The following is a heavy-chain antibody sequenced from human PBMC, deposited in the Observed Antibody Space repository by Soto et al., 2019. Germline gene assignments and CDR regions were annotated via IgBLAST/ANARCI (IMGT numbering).Heavy chain of an antibody. CDR2: IYWDDDK. CDR3: ASVIVVTGTGYYAMSV. D-gene: IGHD6-19*01. Sequence: QTTLKESGPTLVKPTQTLTLTCTVSGVSLSTSAVRVGWIRQPPGKALEWLAVIYWDDDKRYSPSLKSRLTITKDQSKTKVVRSMTSVDPGVTATYCCASVIVVTGTGYYAMSVGGQGTAFAVSS. CDR1: GVSLSTSAVR. V-gene: IGHV2-5*02. J-gene: IGHJ6*02.